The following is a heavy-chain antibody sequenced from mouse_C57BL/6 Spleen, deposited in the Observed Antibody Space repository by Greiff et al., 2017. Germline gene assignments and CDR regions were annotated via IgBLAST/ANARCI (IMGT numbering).Heavy chain of an antibody. Sequence: VKLVESGPGLVAPSQSLSITCTVSGFSLTSYGVDWVRQSPGKGLEWLGVIWGVGSTNYNSALKSRLSISKDNSKSQVFLKMNSLQTDDTAMYYCASIYYYGSSYCAYWGKGTLVTVSA. D-gene: IGHD1-1*01. J-gene: IGHJ3*01. CDR3: ASIYYYGSSYCAY. V-gene: IGHV2-6*01. CDR1: GFSLTSYG. CDR2: IWGVGST.